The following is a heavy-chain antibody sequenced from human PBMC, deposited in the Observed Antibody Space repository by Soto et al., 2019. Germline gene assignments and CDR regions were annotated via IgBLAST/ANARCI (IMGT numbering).Heavy chain of an antibody. J-gene: IGHJ6*01. CDR2: ISSSSSYI. CDR1: GFTFSSYS. Sequence: EVQLVESGGGLVKPGGSLRLSCAASGFTFSSYSMNWVRQAPGKGLEWVSSISSSSSYIYYADSVKGRFTISRDNAKNSLYLQMNSLRAEDTAVYYCARDLVDYDILTGYYNAGWGMDVW. V-gene: IGHV3-21*01. CDR3: ARDLVDYDILTGYYNAGWGMDV. D-gene: IGHD3-9*01.